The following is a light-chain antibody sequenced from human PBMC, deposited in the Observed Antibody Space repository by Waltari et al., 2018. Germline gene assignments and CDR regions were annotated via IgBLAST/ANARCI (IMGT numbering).Light chain of an antibody. V-gene: IGKV3-20*01. CDR1: QSVGRT. CDR2: GAS. CDR3: QHYLRLPVA. J-gene: IGKJ1*01. Sequence: EIVLTQSPGPLSLSPGERAIVPCRASQSVGRTLAWYQQKPGQAPRLLIYGASNRATGIPDRFIGSGSGTEFSLTISGLEPEDSAVYYCQHYLRLPVAFGQGTKVEIK.